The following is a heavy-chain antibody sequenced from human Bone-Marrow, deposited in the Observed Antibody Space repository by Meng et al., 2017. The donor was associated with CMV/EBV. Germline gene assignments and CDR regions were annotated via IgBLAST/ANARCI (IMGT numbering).Heavy chain of an antibody. V-gene: IGHV1-69*02. D-gene: IGHD3-22*01. J-gene: IGHJ4*02. CDR1: GGTFSSYT. CDR2: IIPILGIA. CDR3: ARGEDYYDSSGYYYRD. Sequence: SVKVSCKASGGTFSSYTISWVRQAPGQGLEWMGRIIPILGIANYAQKFQGRVTITADKSTSTAYMELSSLRSEDTAVYYCARGEDYYDSSGYYYRDWGQGKRVNGAS.